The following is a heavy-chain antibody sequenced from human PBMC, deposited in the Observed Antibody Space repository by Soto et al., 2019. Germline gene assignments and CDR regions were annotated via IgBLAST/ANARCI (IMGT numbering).Heavy chain of an antibody. V-gene: IGHV3-15*01. CDR1: GITFSNAW. CDR3: TTDSADIVVVPATFGMDV. CDR2: IKSITDGGTT. Sequence: VSLRLSCAASGITFSNAWMTWVRQAPGKGLEWVGRIKSITDGGTTDYAAPVKGRFTISRDDSKDTLYLQMNNLRTEDTAVYHCTTDSADIVVVPATFGMDVWGQGTTVTVSS. J-gene: IGHJ6*02. D-gene: IGHD2-2*01.